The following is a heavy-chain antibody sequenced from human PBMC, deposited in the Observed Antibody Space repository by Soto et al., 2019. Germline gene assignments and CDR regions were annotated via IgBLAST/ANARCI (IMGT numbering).Heavy chain of an antibody. CDR1: GFIFNNYA. D-gene: IGHD3-10*01. Sequence: LRLSCAASGFIFNNYALSWVRQAPGEGLEWVSSVGGRGGTTHYADSVRGRFTISRDNSKNTLSLQMNSLRAEDTALYYCAKDRAENFYGASKGAIESWGQGTMVTVSS. CDR2: VGGRGGTT. V-gene: IGHV3-23*01. J-gene: IGHJ3*01. CDR3: AKDRAENFYGASKGAIES.